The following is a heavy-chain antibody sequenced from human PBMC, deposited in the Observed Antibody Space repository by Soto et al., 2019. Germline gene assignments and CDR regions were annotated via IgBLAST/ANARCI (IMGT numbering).Heavy chain of an antibody. J-gene: IGHJ6*02. CDR3: ATDRDRPQLGGNYYYILDV. V-gene: IGHV1-69*12. Sequence: QVQLEQSGAEVKKPGSSVKVSCKASGGTFSNSAISWVRQAPGQELEWMGGIIPIFRTPDYAQKCQGRVTVTAGESTSTAYMELGGLRSGDTAVYYCATDRDRPQLGGNYYYILDVWGQGTTVTVSS. CDR2: IIPIFRTP. D-gene: IGHD3-3*02. CDR1: GGTFSNSA.